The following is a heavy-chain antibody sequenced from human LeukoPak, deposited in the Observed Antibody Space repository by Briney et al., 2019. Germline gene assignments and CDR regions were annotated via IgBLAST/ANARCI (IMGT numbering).Heavy chain of an antibody. Sequence: PSETLSLTCTVSGGSINSYYWSWVRQPAGKGMEWDGRIYTSGSTNYNPSLKSRVTMSVDTSKNQFSLKLSSVTAADTAVYYCARDRRELERRWFDPWGQGSLVTVSS. CDR3: ARDRRELERRWFDP. CDR2: IYTSGST. D-gene: IGHD1-1*01. CDR1: GGSINSYY. J-gene: IGHJ5*02. V-gene: IGHV4-4*07.